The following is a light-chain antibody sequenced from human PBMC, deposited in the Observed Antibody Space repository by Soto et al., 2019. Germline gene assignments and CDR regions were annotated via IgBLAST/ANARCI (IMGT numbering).Light chain of an antibody. V-gene: IGKV1-39*01. CDR2: AAS. Sequence: DIQMTQSPSSLSASVGDRVTITCRASQNIDNYLNWYQQKPGKAPNLLIYAASSLQSGVPSRFSGSGSGTEFTLTISSLQPADFATYYCQQYGSYPRTFGQGTKVDIK. CDR1: QNIDNY. J-gene: IGKJ1*01. CDR3: QQYGSYPRT.